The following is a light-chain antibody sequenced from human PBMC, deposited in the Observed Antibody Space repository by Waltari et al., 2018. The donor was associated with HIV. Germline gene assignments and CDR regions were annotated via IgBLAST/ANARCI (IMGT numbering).Light chain of an antibody. CDR3: QQYHSQFS. V-gene: IGKV1-33*01. CDR1: QDISYY. Sequence: DIQMTQSPSSLSASARDRVTITCQATQDISYYLNWYQQKPGEAHRLLIYDASRLRTGVPSRFSGGGSGTHFTLTISSLQPEDIATYYCQQYHSQFSFGPGTKVDIK. J-gene: IGKJ3*01. CDR2: DAS.